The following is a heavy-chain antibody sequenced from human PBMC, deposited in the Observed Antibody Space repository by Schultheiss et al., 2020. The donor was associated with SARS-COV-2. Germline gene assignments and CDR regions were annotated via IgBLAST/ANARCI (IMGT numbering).Heavy chain of an antibody. J-gene: IGHJ4*02. CDR1: GFTFDDYA. V-gene: IGHV3-33*08. CDR3: TTAGFGSGYDFSSEFDY. D-gene: IGHD5-12*01. Sequence: GGSLRLSCAASGFTFDDYAMHWVRQAPGKGLEWVAVIWYDGSNKYYADSVKGRFTISRDNSKNTLYLQMNSLKTEDTAVYYCTTAGFGSGYDFSSEFDYWGQGTLVTVAS. CDR2: IWYDGSNK.